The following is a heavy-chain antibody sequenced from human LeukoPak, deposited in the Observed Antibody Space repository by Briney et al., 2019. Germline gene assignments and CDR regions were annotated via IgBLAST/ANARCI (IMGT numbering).Heavy chain of an antibody. CDR3: ARGSYWFDP. CDR2: ISYDGSNK. D-gene: IGHD1-26*01. J-gene: IGHJ5*02. Sequence: PGGSLRLSCAASGFTFSSYAMHWVRQAPGKGLEWVAVISYDGSNKYYADSVKGRFTISRDNSKNTLYLQMNSLRAEDTAVYYCARGSYWFDPWGQGTLATVSS. CDR1: GFTFSSYA. V-gene: IGHV3-30*04.